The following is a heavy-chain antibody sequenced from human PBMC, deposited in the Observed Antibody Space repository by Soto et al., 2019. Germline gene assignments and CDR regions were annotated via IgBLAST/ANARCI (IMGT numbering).Heavy chain of an antibody. Sequence: ASVKVSWKASGYTFTSYGISWVRQAPGQGLEWMGWISAYNGNTNYAQKLQGRVTTTTDTSTSTAYMELRSLRSDDTAVYYCARDWPDCSSTSCRGASMDVWGQGTTVTVSS. CDR1: GYTFTSYG. CDR2: ISAYNGNT. D-gene: IGHD2-2*01. CDR3: ARDWPDCSSTSCRGASMDV. J-gene: IGHJ6*02. V-gene: IGHV1-18*04.